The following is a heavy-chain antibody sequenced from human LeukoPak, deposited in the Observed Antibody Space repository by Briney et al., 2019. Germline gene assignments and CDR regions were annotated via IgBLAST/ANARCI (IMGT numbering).Heavy chain of an antibody. CDR2: ISNSAGNA. CDR1: GFTFSSYA. D-gene: IGHD4-17*01. CDR3: AKDLHVRSSSTVTTGGVDS. Sequence: PGGSLRLSCVASGFTFSSYAMSLVRKTPGKGLEWVSVISNSAGNAYYADSVKGRFTISRDNSKNTLYLQMNSLRAEDTAVYYCAKDLHVRSSSTVTTGGVDSWGQGTLVTVSS. J-gene: IGHJ4*02. V-gene: IGHV3-23*01.